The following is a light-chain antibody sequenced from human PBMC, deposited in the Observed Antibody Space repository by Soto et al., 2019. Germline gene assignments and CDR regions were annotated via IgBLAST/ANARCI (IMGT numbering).Light chain of an antibody. J-gene: IGLJ2*01. V-gene: IGLV2-14*03. Sequence: QSALTQPASISGSPGQSITISCTGSSSDVGGYNYVSWCQQCPGKAPKLMIYDVDNRPSGVSNRFSGSKSGKTASPTISGLQAQDEADYYCSSYTSSSTVIFGGGAKMTVL. CDR2: DVD. CDR3: SSYTSSSTVI. CDR1: SSDVGGYNY.